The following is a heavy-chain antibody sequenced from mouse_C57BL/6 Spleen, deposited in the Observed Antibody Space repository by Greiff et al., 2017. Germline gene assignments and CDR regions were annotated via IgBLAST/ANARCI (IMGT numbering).Heavy chain of an antibody. CDR2: IYPRSGNT. D-gene: IGHD4-1*01. J-gene: IGHJ2*01. Sequence: QVQLKESGAELARPGASVKLSCKASGYTFTSYGISWVKQRTGQGLEWIGEIYPRSGNTYYNEKFKGKATLTADKSSSTAYMELRSLTSEDSAVYFCAREGPHTGTYYWGQGTTLTVSS. CDR1: GYTFTSYG. V-gene: IGHV1-81*01. CDR3: AREGPHTGTYY.